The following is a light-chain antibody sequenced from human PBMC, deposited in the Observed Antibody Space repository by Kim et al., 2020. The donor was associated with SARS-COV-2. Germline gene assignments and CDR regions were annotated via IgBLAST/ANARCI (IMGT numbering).Light chain of an antibody. CDR3: QQYGNSPMYS. J-gene: IGKJ2*03. Sequence: EIVLTQSPGTLSLSPGERATLSCRASQSVVSSYLAWYQQKPGQAPRLLVYGTSSRATGIPDRFSGSGSGTEFTPTISRLEPEDFAVYYCQQYGNSPMYSFGQGTKLEI. V-gene: IGKV3-20*01. CDR1: QSVVSSY. CDR2: GTS.